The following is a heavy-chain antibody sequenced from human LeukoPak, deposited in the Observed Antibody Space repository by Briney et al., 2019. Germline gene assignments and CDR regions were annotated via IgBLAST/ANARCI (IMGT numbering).Heavy chain of an antibody. Sequence: GRSLRLSCAASGFTFSSYGMHWVRQAPGKGLEWVAVIWYDGSNKYYADSVKGRFTISRDNSENTLYLQMNSLRAEDTAVYYCARERYYDSSGSMDYWGQGTLVTVSS. CDR1: GFTFSSYG. D-gene: IGHD3-22*01. J-gene: IGHJ4*02. CDR2: IWYDGSNK. CDR3: ARERYYDSSGSMDY. V-gene: IGHV3-33*01.